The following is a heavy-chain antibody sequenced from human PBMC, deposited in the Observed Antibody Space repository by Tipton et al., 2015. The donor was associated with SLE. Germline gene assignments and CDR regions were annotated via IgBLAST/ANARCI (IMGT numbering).Heavy chain of an antibody. V-gene: IGHV3-9*01. Sequence: RSLRLSCAASGFTFDDYAMHWARQAPGKGLEWVSGITWNSGAKGYADSVKGRFTISRDNAKNSLYLQVNSLRAEDTALYYCAKVLDASNYYYGMDVWGQGTTVTVSS. J-gene: IGHJ6*02. CDR1: GFTFDDYA. D-gene: IGHD3-16*01. CDR2: ITWNSGAK. CDR3: AKVLDASNYYYGMDV.